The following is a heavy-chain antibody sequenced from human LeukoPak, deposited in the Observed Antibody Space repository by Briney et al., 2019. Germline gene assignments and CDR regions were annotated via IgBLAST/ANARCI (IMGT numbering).Heavy chain of an antibody. D-gene: IGHD3-10*01. CDR1: GFTFDYYT. J-gene: IGHJ4*02. CDR3: AKGRRRGYAYGSIEH. V-gene: IGHV3-43*01. Sequence: GGSLRLSCAASGFTFDYYTMYWVRHGPGKGLEWVSLISMDGTNIHYADSVKGRFTISRDNSKNSLYLQMNNLRTEDTALYYCAKGRRRGYAYGSIEHWGQGTQVTVSS. CDR2: ISMDGTNI.